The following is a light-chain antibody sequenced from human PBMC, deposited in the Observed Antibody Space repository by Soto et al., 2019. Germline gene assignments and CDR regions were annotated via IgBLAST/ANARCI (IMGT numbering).Light chain of an antibody. J-gene: IGLJ2*01. V-gene: IGLV2-14*01. Sequence: QSALTQPASVSGSPGQSITISCTGSSSDVGGYNYVSWYQQHPGKAPKVIIXXVSNRPSGVSNRFSGSKSGNTASLTISGLQAEDEAHYYCCSYTTTSKFVFGGGTKLTVL. CDR3: CSYTTTSKFV. CDR2: XVS. CDR1: SSDVGGYNY.